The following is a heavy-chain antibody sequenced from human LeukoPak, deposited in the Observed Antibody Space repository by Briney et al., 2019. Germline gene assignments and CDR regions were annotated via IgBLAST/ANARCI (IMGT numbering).Heavy chain of an antibody. Sequence: GGSLRLSCAASGFTFSSYEMNWVRQAPGKGLEWVSYISSSGSTIYYADPVKGRFTISRDNAKNSLYLQMNSLRAEDTAVYYCARGHGRYYGSGSYFGYWGQGTLVTVSS. J-gene: IGHJ4*02. V-gene: IGHV3-48*03. D-gene: IGHD3-10*01. CDR1: GFTFSSYE. CDR2: ISSSGSTI. CDR3: ARGHGRYYGSGSYFGY.